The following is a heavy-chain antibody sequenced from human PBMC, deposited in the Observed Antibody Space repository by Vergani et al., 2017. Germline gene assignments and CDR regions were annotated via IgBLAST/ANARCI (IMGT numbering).Heavy chain of an antibody. CDR1: GFTFSSHA. Sequence: EVQLLQSEGAVVQPGGSLRLSCVASGFTFSSHAMSWVRQGHGQGLEWVSSIKNTGDSTHYADSVKGRFTISRDNGEYSLLLQMNSLRPEDTAVYYCASGVPGYQLATQYFQHWGQGTLVTVSS. D-gene: IGHD2-2*01. CDR3: ASGVPGYQLATQYFQH. J-gene: IGHJ1*01. CDR2: IKNTGDST. V-gene: IGHV3-23*01.